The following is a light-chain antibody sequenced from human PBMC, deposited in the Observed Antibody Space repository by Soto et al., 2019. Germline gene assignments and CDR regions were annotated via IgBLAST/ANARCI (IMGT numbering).Light chain of an antibody. CDR3: QQYGTSEII. V-gene: IGKV3-20*01. CDR1: QTLSNSF. Sequence: EIVLTQSPGTLSLSPGERATLSCRASQTLSNSFIAWYQQKPGQAPRLLIYDTSSRATGVPDRYSASGSGTDFTLTISWLEPEDFAVFFCQQYGTSEIIFGQGTRLEIK. CDR2: DTS. J-gene: IGKJ5*01.